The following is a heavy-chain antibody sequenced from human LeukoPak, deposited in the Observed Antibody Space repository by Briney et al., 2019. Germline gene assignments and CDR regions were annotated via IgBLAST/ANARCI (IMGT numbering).Heavy chain of an antibody. J-gene: IGHJ6*03. D-gene: IGHD3-10*01. CDR1: GFTFSSYS. CDR3: ARAFSGYYYYYYYMDV. CDR2: ISCSSSYI. Sequence: PGGSLRLSCAASGFTFSSYSMNWVRQAPGKGLEWVSSISCSSSYIYYADSVKGGFTISRDNAKNSLYLQMNSQRAEDTAVYYCARAFSGYYYYYYYMDVWGKGTTVTVSS. V-gene: IGHV3-21*01.